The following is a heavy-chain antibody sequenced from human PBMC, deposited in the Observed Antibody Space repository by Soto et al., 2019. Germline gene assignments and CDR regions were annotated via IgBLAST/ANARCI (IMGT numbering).Heavy chain of an antibody. Sequence: QVHLVQSGGEVKKPGASVKVSCKASGYTFNRPGILWVRQAPGQGLDGLGWIRGYNGDINYEQKFQGRVTLSSDTLTSTVYLELKSLRFDDTAVYYCARVRIVGAREIDFWGQGTLVTVSS. J-gene: IGHJ4*02. V-gene: IGHV1-18*04. D-gene: IGHD1-26*01. CDR3: ARVRIVGAREIDF. CDR2: IRGYNGDI. CDR1: GYTFNRPG.